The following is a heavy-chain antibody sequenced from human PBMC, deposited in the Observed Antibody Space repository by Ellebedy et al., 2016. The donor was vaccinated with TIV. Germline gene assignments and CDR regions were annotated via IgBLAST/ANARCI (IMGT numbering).Heavy chain of an antibody. V-gene: IGHV1-46*01. CDR3: ARGDKYYYDSSGYYYTY. J-gene: IGHJ4*02. CDR2: INPSGCSS. Sequence: ASVKVSCKASGYTFTSYYMYWVRQAPGQGLEWMGIINPSGCSSNYAQKFQGRVTMTRDTSTSTVYMELSSLRSEDTAVYYCARGDKYYYDSSGYYYTYWGQGTLVTVSS. D-gene: IGHD3-22*01. CDR1: GYTFTSYY.